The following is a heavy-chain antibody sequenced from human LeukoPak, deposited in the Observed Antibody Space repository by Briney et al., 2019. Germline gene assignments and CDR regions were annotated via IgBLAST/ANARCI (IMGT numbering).Heavy chain of an antibody. D-gene: IGHD6-13*01. CDR1: GFSFRNCD. CDR2: VGTGGDT. V-gene: IGHV3-13*01. CDR3: ARRSAAAGIDAFDI. Sequence: PGGSLRLSCSASGFSFRNCDMHWVRRPTGKGLEWVSAVGTGGDTYYAGSVKGRFTVVRENAKSTLYLQMNSLRAGDTAMYYCARRSAAAGIDAFDIWGQGTMVTVSS. J-gene: IGHJ3*02.